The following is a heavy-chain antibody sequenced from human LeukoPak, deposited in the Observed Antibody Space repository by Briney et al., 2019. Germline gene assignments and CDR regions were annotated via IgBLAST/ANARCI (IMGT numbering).Heavy chain of an antibody. CDR3: ARDQGGKGRGRSHDAFDI. V-gene: IGHV3-7*01. D-gene: IGHD1-26*01. J-gene: IGHJ3*02. CDR2: LNEDGSEK. CDR1: GFTFSNYW. Sequence: TGGSLRLSCAAPGFTFSNYWMAWARQAPGKGLEWVANLNEDGSEKHYVDSVKGRFTISRDNAKNSLYLQMNSLRAEDTAVYYCARDQGGKGRGRSHDAFDIWGQGTMVTVSS.